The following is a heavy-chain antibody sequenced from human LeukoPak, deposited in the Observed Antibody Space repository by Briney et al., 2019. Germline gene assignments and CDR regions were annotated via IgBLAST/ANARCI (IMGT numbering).Heavy chain of an antibody. D-gene: IGHD3-22*01. Sequence: SETLSLTCTVSGGSISSSSYYWGWVRQPPGRGLEWVGSIYTSGSTNYNPSLKSRVTISVDTSKNQFSLKLSSVTAADTAVYYCAAHPFYYDSSGYYILDAFDIWGQGTMVTVSS. CDR2: IYTSGST. CDR1: GGSISSSSYY. CDR3: AAHPFYYDSSGYYILDAFDI. J-gene: IGHJ3*02. V-gene: IGHV4-39*07.